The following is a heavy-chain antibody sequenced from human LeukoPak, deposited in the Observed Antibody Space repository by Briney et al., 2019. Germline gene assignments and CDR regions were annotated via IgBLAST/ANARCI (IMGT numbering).Heavy chain of an antibody. CDR1: GFTFSSYS. CDR3: ARGFGYCSSTSCRRWWFDP. CDR2: ISSSSSYI. D-gene: IGHD2-2*01. J-gene: IGHJ5*02. Sequence: GGSLRLSCAASGFTFSSYSMNWVRQAPGKGLEWVSSISSSSSYIYYADSVKGRFTISRDNAKNSLYLQMNSLRAEDTAVYYCARGFGYCSSTSCRRWWFDPWGQGTLVTVSS. V-gene: IGHV3-21*01.